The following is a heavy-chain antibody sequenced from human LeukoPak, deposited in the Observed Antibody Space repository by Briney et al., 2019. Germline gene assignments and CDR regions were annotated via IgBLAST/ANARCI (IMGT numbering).Heavy chain of an antibody. D-gene: IGHD6-19*01. CDR3: ARGAPIAEARNWFDP. CDR2: IYYSGST. V-gene: IGHV4-59*01. Sequence: SETLSLTCTASGGSISSYYWSWIRQPPGKGLEWIGYIYYSGSTTYNPSLKSRVTISVDTSKNQFSMKLSSVTAADTVVYYCARGAPIAEARNWFDPWGQGTLVTVSS. CDR1: GGSISSYY. J-gene: IGHJ5*02.